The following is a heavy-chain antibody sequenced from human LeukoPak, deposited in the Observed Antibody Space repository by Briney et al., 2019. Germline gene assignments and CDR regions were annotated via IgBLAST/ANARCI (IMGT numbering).Heavy chain of an antibody. CDR2: ISGSGGSA. CDR3: AKDGVITMVRGANFGY. J-gene: IGHJ4*02. D-gene: IGHD3-10*01. Sequence: GGSLRLSCAASGFTSSSYAMSWVRQAPGKGLEWVSAISGSGGSAYYADSVKGRFTISRDNSNNTLYLQMNSLRAEDTAVYYCAKDGVITMVRGANFGYWGQGTLVTVSS. V-gene: IGHV3-23*01. CDR1: GFTSSSYA.